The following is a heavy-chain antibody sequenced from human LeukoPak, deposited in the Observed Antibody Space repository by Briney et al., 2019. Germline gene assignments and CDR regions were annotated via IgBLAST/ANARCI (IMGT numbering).Heavy chain of an antibody. V-gene: IGHV3-30*18. D-gene: IGHD5-18*01. Sequence: GGSLRLSCAASGFTFSSYGMHWVRQAPGKGLEWVAVISYDGSNKYYADSVKGRFTISRDNSKNTLYLQMNSLRAEDTAVYYCAKDRPDTAMVQYFDYWGQGTLVTASS. J-gene: IGHJ4*02. CDR3: AKDRPDTAMVQYFDY. CDR2: ISYDGSNK. CDR1: GFTFSSYG.